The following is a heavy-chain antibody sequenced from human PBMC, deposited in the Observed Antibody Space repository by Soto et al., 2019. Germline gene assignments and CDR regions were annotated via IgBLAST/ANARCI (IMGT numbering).Heavy chain of an antibody. CDR1: SYTFTGYG. CDR2: ARPFSATT. Sequence: QAQLVQSGADVKEPGASVKVSCKASSYTFTGYGITWVRQAPGQGLEWMGWARPFSATTNYAPKFPCRVTMTTDTSTNMSYIVLRSLRSDDTAVYYFARWVTAEADFWGQGTLGTVSS. J-gene: IGHJ4*02. V-gene: IGHV1-18*01. CDR3: ARWVTAEADF. D-gene: IGHD2-21*02.